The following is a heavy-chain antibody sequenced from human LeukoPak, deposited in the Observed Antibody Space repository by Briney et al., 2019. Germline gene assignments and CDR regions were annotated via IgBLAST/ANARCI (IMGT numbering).Heavy chain of an antibody. J-gene: IGHJ4*02. CDR2: ISSSSSTI. D-gene: IGHD1-26*01. CDR3: ARERYSRSYDIDY. CDR1: GFTFSSYS. Sequence: GGSLRLSCAASGFTFSSYSMNWVRQAPGKGLEWVSYISSSSSTIYYADSVKGRFTISRDNAKNSLYLQMNSLRAEDTAVYYCARERYSRSYDIDYWGQGTLVAVSS. V-gene: IGHV3-48*04.